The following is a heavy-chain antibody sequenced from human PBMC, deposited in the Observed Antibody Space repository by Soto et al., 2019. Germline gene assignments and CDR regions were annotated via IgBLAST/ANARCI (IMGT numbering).Heavy chain of an antibody. CDR1: GGSISSYY. Sequence: QVQLQESGPGLVKPSETLSLTCTVSGGSISSYYWSWIRQPPGKGLEWIGYIYYSGSTNYNPSLNRRFTIPVATSKNQFSLKLSSVTAADTAVYYCARGKVEIRANDAFDIWGQGTMVTVSS. J-gene: IGHJ3*02. CDR2: IYYSGST. V-gene: IGHV4-59*01. CDR3: ARGKVEIRANDAFDI.